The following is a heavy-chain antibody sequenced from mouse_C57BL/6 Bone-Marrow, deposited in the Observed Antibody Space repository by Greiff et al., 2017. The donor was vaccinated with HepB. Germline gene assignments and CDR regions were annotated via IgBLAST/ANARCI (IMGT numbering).Heavy chain of an antibody. CDR1: GYTFTSYW. J-gene: IGHJ2*01. CDR3: ARGILFITTVLALDY. D-gene: IGHD1-1*01. CDR2: IDPSDSYT. Sequence: QVQLQQPGAELVRPGTSVKLSCKASGYTFTSYWMHWVKQRPGQGLEWIGVIDPSDSYTNYNQKFKGKATLTVDTSSSTAYMQLSSLTSADSAVYYCARGILFITTVLALDYWGQGTTLTVSS. V-gene: IGHV1-59*01.